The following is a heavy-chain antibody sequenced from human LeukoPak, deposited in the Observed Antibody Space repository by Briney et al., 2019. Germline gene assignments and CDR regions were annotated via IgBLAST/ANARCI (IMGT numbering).Heavy chain of an antibody. CDR1: GFTFSSYA. V-gene: IGHV3-30-3*01. CDR3: ASRHCSGGGCYFAGADPFDY. J-gene: IGHJ4*02. D-gene: IGHD2-15*01. Sequence: GGSLRLSCAASGFTFSSYAMHWVRQAPGKGLEWVAVISYDGSNKYYADSVKGRFTISRGNSKNTLYLQMNSLRAEDTAVYFCASRHCSGGGCYFAGADPFDYWGQGTLVTVSS. CDR2: ISYDGSNK.